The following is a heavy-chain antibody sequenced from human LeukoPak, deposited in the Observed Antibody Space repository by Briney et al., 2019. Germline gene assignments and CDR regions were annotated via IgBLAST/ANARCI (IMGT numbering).Heavy chain of an antibody. CDR3: ATQRSDIFDY. J-gene: IGHJ4*02. CDR1: GFTFSNYW. CDR2: IKQDGSEK. D-gene: IGHD3-9*01. V-gene: IGHV3-7*02. Sequence: RGSHPLSCATSGFTFSNYWMAWVRQAPGQGLEWVASIKQDGSEKYYVDSLKGRFTLSRDNAKNSVYLQMNSLRFEDTAVKYCATQRSDIFDYWGQGTLVTVSS.